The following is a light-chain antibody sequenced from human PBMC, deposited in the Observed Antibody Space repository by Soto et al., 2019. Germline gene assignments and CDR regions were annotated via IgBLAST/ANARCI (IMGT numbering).Light chain of an antibody. CDR1: QSVSNDF. Sequence: EIVLTQSPGTLSLSPWERATLSCRASQSVSNDFLAWYQQKPGQAPRLLIYGASTRATDVPDRFSGSGSGTEFTLTISSLQPDDFATYYCQHYNSYSEAFGQGTKVDI. V-gene: IGKV3-20*01. CDR3: QHYNSYSEA. CDR2: GAS. J-gene: IGKJ1*01.